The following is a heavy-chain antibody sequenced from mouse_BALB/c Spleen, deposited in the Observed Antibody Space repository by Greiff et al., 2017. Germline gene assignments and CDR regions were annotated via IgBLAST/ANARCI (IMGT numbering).Heavy chain of an antibody. CDR1: GYTFTNYW. J-gene: IGHJ2*01. V-gene: IGHV1-63*02. D-gene: IGHD2-3*01. CDR3: ARRWDGYYVDY. CDR2: IYPGGGYT. Sequence: QVQLQQSGAELVRPGTSVKISCKASGYTFTNYWLGWVKQRPGHGLEWIGDIYPGGGYTNYNEKFKGKATLTADTSSSTAYMQLSSLTSEDSAVYFCARRWDGYYVDYWGQGTTLTVSS.